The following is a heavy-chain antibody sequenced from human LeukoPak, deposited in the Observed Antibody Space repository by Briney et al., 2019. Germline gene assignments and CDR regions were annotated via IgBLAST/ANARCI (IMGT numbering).Heavy chain of an antibody. CDR1: GGTFSGYY. J-gene: IGHJ6*03. CDR2: INHSGST. Sequence: PSETLSLTCAVYGGTFSGYYWSRIRQPPGKGLEWIGEINHSGSTNYNPSIKSRVTISVDTSKNQFSLKLSSVTAADTAVYYCARGGGGWTGVYYYYYMDVWGKGTTVSVSS. D-gene: IGHD6-19*01. CDR3: ARGGGGWTGVYYYYYMDV. V-gene: IGHV4-34*01.